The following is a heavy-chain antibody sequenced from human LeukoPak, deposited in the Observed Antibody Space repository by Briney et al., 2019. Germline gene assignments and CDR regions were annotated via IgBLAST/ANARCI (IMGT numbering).Heavy chain of an antibody. V-gene: IGHV1-2*02. J-gene: IGHJ4*02. CDR1: GYTFTSYA. Sequence: ASVKVSCKASGYTFTSYAMNWVRQAPGQGLEWMGWINPNSGGTNYAQKFQGRVTMTRDTSISTAYMELSRLRSDDTAVYYCARDGQQPVAPYFDYWGQGTLVTVSS. D-gene: IGHD6-6*01. CDR3: ARDGQQPVAPYFDY. CDR2: INPNSGGT.